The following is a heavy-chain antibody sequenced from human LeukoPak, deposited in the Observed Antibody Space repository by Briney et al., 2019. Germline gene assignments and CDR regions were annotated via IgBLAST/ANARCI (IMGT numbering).Heavy chain of an antibody. Sequence: PSETLSLTCAVSGGSISSYYWSWIRQPPGKGLEWIGYIYYSGSTNYNPSLKSRVTISVGTSKNQFSLKLSSVTAADTAVYYCARLVGATRLFDYWGQGTLVTVSS. D-gene: IGHD1-26*01. V-gene: IGHV4-59*01. CDR2: IYYSGST. CDR1: GGSISSYY. CDR3: ARLVGATRLFDY. J-gene: IGHJ4*02.